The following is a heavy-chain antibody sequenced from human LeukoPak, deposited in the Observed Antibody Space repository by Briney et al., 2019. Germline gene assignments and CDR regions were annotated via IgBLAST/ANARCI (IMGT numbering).Heavy chain of an antibody. D-gene: IGHD3-22*01. CDR3: ARDLPYYYDSSGFDY. CDR2: ISSSSSYI. J-gene: IGHJ4*02. Sequence: AGGSLRLSCAASGFTFSSYSMNWVGQAPGKGLEWVSSISSSSSYIYYADSVKGRFTIYRDNAKNSLYLQMNSLRAEDTAVYYCARDLPYYYDSSGFDYWGQGTLVTVSS. CDR1: GFTFSSYS. V-gene: IGHV3-21*01.